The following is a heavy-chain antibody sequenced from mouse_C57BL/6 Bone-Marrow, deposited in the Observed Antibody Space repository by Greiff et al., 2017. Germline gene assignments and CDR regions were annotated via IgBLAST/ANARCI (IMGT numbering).Heavy chain of an antibody. V-gene: IGHV1-76*01. J-gene: IGHJ4*01. CDR3: ARWAYSNFYYAMDY. CDR1: GYTFTDYY. CDR2: IYPGSGNT. D-gene: IGHD2-5*01. Sequence: QVQLQQSGAELVRPGASVKLSCKASGYTFTDYYINWVKQRPGQGLEWIARIYPGSGNTYYNEKFKGKATLTAEKSSSTAYMQISSLTSDDSAVYFCARWAYSNFYYAMDYWGQGTSVTVSS.